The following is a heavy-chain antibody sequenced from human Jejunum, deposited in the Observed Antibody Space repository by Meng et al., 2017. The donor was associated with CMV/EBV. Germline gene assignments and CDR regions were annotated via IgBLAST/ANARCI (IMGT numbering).Heavy chain of an antibody. V-gene: IGHV4-30-4*08. J-gene: IGHJ4*02. CDR3: ARGSIFVSFDS. D-gene: IGHD3-3*01. CDR2: IHDTGST. CDR1: GGSIGSGDYY. Sequence: QWQLRAEGPGMVKPSQSLVLICSGSGGSIGSGDYYWRWIRQPPGKGLECIGYIHDTGSTYYNPSLKSRVDISLGTSRNHFSLTLSSVTAEDTAVYFCARGSIFVSFDSWGQGTLVTVSS.